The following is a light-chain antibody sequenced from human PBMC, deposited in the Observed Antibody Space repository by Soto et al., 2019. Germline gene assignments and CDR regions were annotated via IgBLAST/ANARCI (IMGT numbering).Light chain of an antibody. CDR3: QQLNSYPLT. J-gene: IGKJ4*01. V-gene: IGKV1-9*01. Sequence: DIQLTQSPSFLSASVGDRVTITCRASQGIVDYLAWYQQKPGKAPNLLIYAASTLQSRVPSRFSGTGSGTEFTLTISSLQPEDFATYYCQQLNSYPLTFGGGTKVEIK. CDR1: QGIVDY. CDR2: AAS.